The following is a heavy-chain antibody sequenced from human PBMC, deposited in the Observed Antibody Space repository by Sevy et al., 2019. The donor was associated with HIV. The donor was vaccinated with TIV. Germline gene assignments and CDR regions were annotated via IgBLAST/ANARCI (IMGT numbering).Heavy chain of an antibody. CDR2: ISGGGGST. D-gene: IGHD3-3*01. J-gene: IGHJ4*02. CDR3: ANSPYFDFWSGQYTRGANFDY. CDR1: GFTFSSYA. V-gene: IGHV3-23*01. Sequence: GGSLILSCAASGFTFSSYAMSWVRQAPGKGLEWVSSISGGGGSTYYPDAVKGRFTISRDKSKNTLYLQMNSLRAGDTAVYYCANSPYFDFWSGQYTRGANFDYWGQGTLVTVSS.